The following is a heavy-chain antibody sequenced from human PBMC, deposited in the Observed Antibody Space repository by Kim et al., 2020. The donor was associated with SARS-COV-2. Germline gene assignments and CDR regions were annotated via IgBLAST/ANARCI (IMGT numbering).Heavy chain of an antibody. Sequence: GGSLRLSCAASGFTFSDYYMSWIRQAPGKGLEWVSYISSSIDNTNYADSLKGRFTISRDNAKNSLYLQMNSLRADDTAVYYCARVSLGSSSWYYFDYWG. V-gene: IGHV3-11*05. J-gene: IGHJ4*01. CDR2: ISSSIDNT. D-gene: IGHD6-13*01. CDR3: ARVSLGSSSWYYFDY. CDR1: GFTFSDYY.